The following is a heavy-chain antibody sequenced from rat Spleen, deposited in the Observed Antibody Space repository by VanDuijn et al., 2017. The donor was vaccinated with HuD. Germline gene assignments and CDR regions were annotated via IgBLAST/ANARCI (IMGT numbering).Heavy chain of an antibody. D-gene: IGHD1-9*01. J-gene: IGHJ4*01. CDR1: GFTFSNFG. V-gene: IGHV5-19*01. CDR3: ARSGGYTYYGYTGVMDA. Sequence: EVQLVESGGGLVQPGRSMKLSCAASGFTFSNFGLHWIRQAPTKGLEWVASISPSGGSTYYRDSVKGRFTISRDNAKSTLYLQMDSLRSEDTATYYCARSGGYTYYGYTGVMDAWGQGASVTVSS. CDR2: ISPSGGST.